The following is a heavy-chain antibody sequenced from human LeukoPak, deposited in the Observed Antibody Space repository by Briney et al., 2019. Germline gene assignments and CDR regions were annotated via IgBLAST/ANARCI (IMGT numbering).Heavy chain of an antibody. CDR2: INSDGSST. V-gene: IGHV3-74*01. CDR3: AREVKNGDYFDY. D-gene: IGHD4-17*01. J-gene: IGHJ4*02. CDR1: GFTFSSHW. Sequence: GGSLRLSCAASGFTFSSHWMHWVRQAPGKGLVWVSRINSDGSSTSYADSVKGRFTISRDNAKNTLYLQMNSLRAEDTAVYYCAREVKNGDYFDYWGQGTLVTVSS.